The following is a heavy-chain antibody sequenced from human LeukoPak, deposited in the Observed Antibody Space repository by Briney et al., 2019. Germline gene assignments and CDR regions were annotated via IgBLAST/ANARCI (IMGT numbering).Heavy chain of an antibody. D-gene: IGHD3-22*01. CDR1: GFTFSGYG. CDR3: AKHAIGITMIVVVYFDY. Sequence: GGSLRLSCEASGFTFSGYGMHWVRRAPGKGLEWVSAISGSGGSTYYADSVKGRFTISRDNSKNTLYLQINSLRAEDTAVYYCAKHAIGITMIVVVYFDYWGQGTLVTVSS. CDR2: ISGSGGST. J-gene: IGHJ4*02. V-gene: IGHV3-23*01.